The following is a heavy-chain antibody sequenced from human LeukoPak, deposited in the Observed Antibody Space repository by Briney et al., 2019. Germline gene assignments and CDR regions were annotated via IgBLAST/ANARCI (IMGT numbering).Heavy chain of an antibody. J-gene: IGHJ5*02. D-gene: IGHD6-13*01. V-gene: IGHV4-38-2*02. CDR2: IYHSGST. Sequence: SETLSLTCTVSGYSISSGYYWGWIRPPPGKGLEWIGNIYHSGSTYYNPSLKSRVTISIDTSKNQFSLKLSSVTAADTAIYYCARAYSSSWYLNWFDPWGQGTLVTVSS. CDR1: GYSISSGYY. CDR3: ARAYSSSWYLNWFDP.